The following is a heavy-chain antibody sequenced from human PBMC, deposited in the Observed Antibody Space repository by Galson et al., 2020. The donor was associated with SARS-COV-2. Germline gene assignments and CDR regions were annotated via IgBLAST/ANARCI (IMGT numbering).Heavy chain of an antibody. Sequence: SETLSLTCTVSGYSISSGYYWGWIRQPPGKGLEWIGSIYHSGSTYYNPSLKSRVTISVDTSKNQFSLKLSSVTAADTAVYYCARDPQWLVRGYYYGMDVWGQGTTVTVSS. J-gene: IGHJ6*02. CDR2: IYHSGST. CDR1: GYSISSGYY. V-gene: IGHV4-38-2*02. CDR3: ARDPQWLVRGYYYGMDV. D-gene: IGHD6-19*01.